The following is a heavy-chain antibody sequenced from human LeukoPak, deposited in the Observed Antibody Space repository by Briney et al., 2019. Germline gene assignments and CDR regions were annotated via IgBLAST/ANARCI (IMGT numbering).Heavy chain of an antibody. CDR2: IYYSGST. V-gene: IGHV4-59*01. CDR3: ARDHTYYDILTGYSFGAFDI. Sequence: PTETLSLTCTVSGGSISSYYWSWIRQPPGKGLEWIGYIYYSGSTNYNPSLKSRVTISVDTSKNQFSLKLSSVTAADMAVYYCARDHTYYDILTGYSFGAFDIWGQGTMVTVSS. J-gene: IGHJ3*02. D-gene: IGHD3-9*01. CDR1: GGSISSYY.